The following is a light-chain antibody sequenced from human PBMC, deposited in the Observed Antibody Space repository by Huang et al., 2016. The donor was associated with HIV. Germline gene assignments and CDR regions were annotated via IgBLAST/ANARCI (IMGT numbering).Light chain of an antibody. Sequence: DIVMTQSPDSLAVSLGERVTINCKSSQTILYNSNNKNSLAWFQQIPGQPPKLLIYWAATRVSGVPDRFSGSGSGTDFTLTISSLQAEDVALYHCQQYYSAQYTFGQGTKLEIK. V-gene: IGKV4-1*01. CDR2: WAA. J-gene: IGKJ2*01. CDR1: QTILYNSNNKNS. CDR3: QQYYSAQYT.